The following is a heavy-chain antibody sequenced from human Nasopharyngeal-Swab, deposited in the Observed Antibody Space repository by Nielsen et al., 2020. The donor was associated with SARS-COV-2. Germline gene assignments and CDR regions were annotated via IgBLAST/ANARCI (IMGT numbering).Heavy chain of an antibody. D-gene: IGHD1-7*01. CDR3: AREANWNYWGDYYYGMDV. J-gene: IGHJ6*02. CDR2: IYSGGST. CDR1: WFPLISHY. V-gene: IGHV3-53*01. Sequence: GSLRLSCAASWFPLISHYMSWVLQAPRKGLEWVSVIYSGGSTYYADSVKGRFTISRDNSKNTLYLQMNSLRAEDTAVYYCAREANWNYWGDYYYGMDVWGQGTTVTVSS.